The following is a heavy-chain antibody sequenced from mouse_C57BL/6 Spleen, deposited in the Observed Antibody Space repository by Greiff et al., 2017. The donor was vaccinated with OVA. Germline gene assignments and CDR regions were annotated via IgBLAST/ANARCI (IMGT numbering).Heavy chain of an antibody. CDR2: IYPGNSDT. CDR3: TEEDDYDGAPSFAY. Sequence: EVQLQQSGTVLARPGASVKMSCKTSGYTFTSYWMHWVKQRPGQGLEWIGAIYPGNSDTRYNQKFKGKAKLTSVTSASTAYMELSSLTNEDSAVYYCTEEDDYDGAPSFAYWGQGTLVTVSA. V-gene: IGHV1-5*01. D-gene: IGHD2-4*01. J-gene: IGHJ3*01. CDR1: GYTFTSYW.